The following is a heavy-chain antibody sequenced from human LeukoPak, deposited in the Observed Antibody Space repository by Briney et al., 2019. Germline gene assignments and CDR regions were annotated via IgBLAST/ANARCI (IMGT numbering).Heavy chain of an antibody. V-gene: IGHV3-23*01. CDR3: VKGFVHPTYYFEY. CDR1: GFTFSSYA. Sequence: PGGSLRLSCAASGFTFSSYAMSWVRQAPGKGLEWVSAISYSGGSTYYADSVKGRFTIPRDNSKNTLYVQMNSLRAEDTAVYFCVKGFVHPTYYFEYWGQGTLVTVSS. D-gene: IGHD3-10*01. J-gene: IGHJ4*02. CDR2: ISYSGGST.